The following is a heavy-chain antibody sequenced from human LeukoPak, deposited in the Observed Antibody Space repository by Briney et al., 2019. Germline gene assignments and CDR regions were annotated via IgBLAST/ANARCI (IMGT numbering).Heavy chain of an antibody. Sequence: SETLSLTCTVSGYSISSGYYWGWIRQPPGQGLEWIGSIYHSGSPYYNPSLKSRVTISVDTSKNQFSLKLSSVTAADTAVYYCARDSRFLEWLLSRDNWFDPWGQGTLVTVSS. CDR3: ARDSRFLEWLLSRDNWFDP. CDR2: IYHSGSP. V-gene: IGHV4-38-2*02. CDR1: GYSISSGYY. J-gene: IGHJ5*02. D-gene: IGHD3-3*01.